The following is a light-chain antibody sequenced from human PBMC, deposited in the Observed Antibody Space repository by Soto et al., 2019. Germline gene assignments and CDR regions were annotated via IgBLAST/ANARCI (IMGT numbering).Light chain of an antibody. CDR1: SSNIGKNY. Sequence: QSVLTQPPSVSAAPGQKVTISCSGGSSNIGKNYVSWYQQLPGTAPKLLIYSDNQRPSGVPDRFSGSKSGTSASLAISGLQSDDEADYYCAAWDDSLSGQVFGTGTKVTVL. CDR3: AAWDDSLSGQV. V-gene: IGLV1-47*02. CDR2: SDN. J-gene: IGLJ1*01.